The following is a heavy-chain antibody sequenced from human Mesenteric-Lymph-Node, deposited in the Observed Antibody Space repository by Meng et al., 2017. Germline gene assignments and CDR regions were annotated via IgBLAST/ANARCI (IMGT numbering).Heavy chain of an antibody. CDR1: GFTFSRSD. J-gene: IGHJ2*01. CDR3: AREGYGSGWNDWFFDL. V-gene: IGHV3-13*01. D-gene: IGHD6-19*01. Sequence: GESLKISCAASGFTFSRSDMHWVRQVIGKGLEWVSAIGTGGDTYYSDSVKGRFTISREDAKNSLYLQMNSLRAGDTAVYYCAREGYGSGWNDWFFDLWGHGTLVTVSS. CDR2: IGTGGDT.